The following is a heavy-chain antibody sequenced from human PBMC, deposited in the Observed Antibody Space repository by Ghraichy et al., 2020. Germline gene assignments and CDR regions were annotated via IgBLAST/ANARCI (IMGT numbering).Heavy chain of an antibody. CDR2: INHSGST. V-gene: IGHV4-34*01. Sequence: SETLSLTCAVYGGSFSGYYWSWIRQPPGKGLEWIGEINHSGSTNYNPSLKSRVTISVDTSKNQFSLKLSSVTAADTAVYYCARHKGRITIFGVVTPHFDYWGQGTLVTVSS. D-gene: IGHD3-3*01. CDR1: GGSFSGYY. J-gene: IGHJ4*02. CDR3: ARHKGRITIFGVVTPHFDY.